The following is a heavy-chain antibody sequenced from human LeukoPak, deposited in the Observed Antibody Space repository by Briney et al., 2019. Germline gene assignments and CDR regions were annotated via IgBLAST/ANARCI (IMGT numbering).Heavy chain of an antibody. V-gene: IGHV3-53*01. CDR3: ARGSGGSFPHY. CDR2: IYIGGSA. CDR1: GFAVSSNF. D-gene: IGHD2-15*01. Sequence: GGSLRLSCAASGFAVSSNFMSWVRQAPGRGLEWVSDIYIGGSAYYADSVKGRLTISRDNSKNTLYLQMNSLRAEDTAVYYCARGSGGSFPHYWGQGTLVTVSS. J-gene: IGHJ4*02.